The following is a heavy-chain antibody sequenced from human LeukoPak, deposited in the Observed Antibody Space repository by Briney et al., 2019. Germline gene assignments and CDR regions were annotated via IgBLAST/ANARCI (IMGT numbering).Heavy chain of an antibody. V-gene: IGHV3-9*01. CDR1: GFTFDDYA. CDR3: AKDPSAIVVVPAARGNWFDP. J-gene: IGHJ5*02. Sequence: GGSLRLSCAASGFTFDDYAMHWLRQAPGKGLEGVSGICWYSGSIGYADSVKGRFTISRDNAKNSLYLQMNSLRAEDTALYYCAKDPSAIVVVPAARGNWFDPWGQGTLVTVSS. CDR2: ICWYSGSI. D-gene: IGHD2-2*01.